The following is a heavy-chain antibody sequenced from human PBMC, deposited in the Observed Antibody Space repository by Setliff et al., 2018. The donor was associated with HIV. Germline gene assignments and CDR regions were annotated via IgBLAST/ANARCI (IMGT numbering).Heavy chain of an antibody. CDR2: INPSGGST. Sequence: RASVKVSCKASGYTFTSYYMHWVRQAPGQGLEWMGIINPSGGSTSYAQKFQGRVTMTRDTSISTAYMEVSRLRSDDTAVYYCARDHCSSSGCYEYSYYGMDVWGQGTTVTVSS. CDR1: GYTFTSYY. J-gene: IGHJ6*02. V-gene: IGHV1-46*01. CDR3: ARDHCSSSGCYEYSYYGMDV. D-gene: IGHD2-2*01.